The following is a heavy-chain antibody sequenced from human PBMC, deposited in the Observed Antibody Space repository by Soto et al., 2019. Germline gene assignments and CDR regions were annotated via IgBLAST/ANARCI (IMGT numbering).Heavy chain of an antibody. CDR1: GFTVSSNY. CDR3: ESGSAMVNPFAY. V-gene: IGHV3-66*01. CDR2: IYSGGST. J-gene: IGHJ4*02. D-gene: IGHD5-18*01. Sequence: PGGSLRLSCAASGFTVSSNYMSWVRQAPGKGLEWVSVIYSGGSTYYADSVKGRFTISRDNSKNTLYLQMNSRRAEDTAVYYCESGSAMVNPFAYWGQGTLVTVSS.